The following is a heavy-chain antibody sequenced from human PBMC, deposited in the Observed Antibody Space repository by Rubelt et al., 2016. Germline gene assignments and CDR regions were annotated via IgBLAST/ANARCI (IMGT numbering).Heavy chain of an antibody. CDR3: ATRTVGVIGPHAVEI. Sequence: QVQLVQSGAEVKKPGASVKVSCKVSGYTLTELSMHWVRQAPGKGLEWMGGFDPEDGETIYAQKFMGRVTMTEETSKGTAYMGLSSLRSVDTAVYYCATRTVGVIGPHAVEIWGQGTMVTVSS. D-gene: IGHD3-10*01. CDR2: FDPEDGET. V-gene: IGHV1-24*01. J-gene: IGHJ3*02. CDR1: GYTLTELS.